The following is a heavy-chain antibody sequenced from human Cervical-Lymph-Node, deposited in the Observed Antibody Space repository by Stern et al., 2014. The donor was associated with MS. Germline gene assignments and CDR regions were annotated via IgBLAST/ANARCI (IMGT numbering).Heavy chain of an antibody. CDR1: GGTFSKFP. V-gene: IGHV1-69*12. Sequence: QVQLVQSGAEVTKPGSSVKVSCKASGGTFSKFPSSWVRQAPGQGLEWMGGFFPVFGTPTYAQECRARFTITADFSTSTVYMELSSLRSDDTAVYYCALSSETSDRWYSLGYDPWGQGTLVTVSS. D-gene: IGHD6-13*01. CDR2: FFPVFGTP. J-gene: IGHJ5*02. CDR3: ALSSETSDRWYSLGYDP.